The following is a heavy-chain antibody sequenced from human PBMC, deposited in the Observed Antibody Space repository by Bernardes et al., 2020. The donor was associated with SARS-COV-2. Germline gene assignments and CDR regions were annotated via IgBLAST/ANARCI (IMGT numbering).Heavy chain of an antibody. CDR1: GFTFSSSV. Sequence: GWSLRLSCAASGFTFSSSVMNWVRQAPGKGLEWVSYISTGGSTKYYADSVKGRFTISRDNAKNSLYLQMNSLRAEETAVYYCAREYTYGFDSWGQGTLVTVSS. J-gene: IGHJ4*02. CDR2: ISTGGSTK. V-gene: IGHV3-48*03. D-gene: IGHD5-18*01. CDR3: AREYTYGFDS.